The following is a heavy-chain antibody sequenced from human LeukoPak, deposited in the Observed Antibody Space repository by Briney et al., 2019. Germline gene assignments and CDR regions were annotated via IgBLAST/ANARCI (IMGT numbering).Heavy chain of an antibody. CDR1: GGSISSYY. J-gene: IGHJ4*02. Sequence: PPETLSLTCTVAGGSISSYYCSWIRQPPGKVLEWIGYGFYTGSPNYNPSLKSRVTISVDKSTNQLSLSLTAVTAADTAVYYCASEYCSSTTCYFDDWGQGNLVTVSS. CDR2: GFYTGSP. CDR3: ASEYCSSTTCYFDD. V-gene: IGHV4-59*01. D-gene: IGHD2-2*01.